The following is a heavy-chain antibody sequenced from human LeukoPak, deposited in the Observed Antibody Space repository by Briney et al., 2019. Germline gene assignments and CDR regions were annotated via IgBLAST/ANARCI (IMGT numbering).Heavy chain of an antibody. CDR3: ARGVAISSSGWYDTFDY. D-gene: IGHD6-19*01. CDR1: GFTFSDSA. Sequence: GGSLRLSCAASGFTFSDSAMYWVRQAPGKGLEFVSVISTNGDRTYYADSVKGRFTISRDNSKNTLYLQMGSLRADDMAVYYCARGVAISSSGWYDTFDYWGQGALVTISS. V-gene: IGHV3-64*02. J-gene: IGHJ4*02. CDR2: ISTNGDRT.